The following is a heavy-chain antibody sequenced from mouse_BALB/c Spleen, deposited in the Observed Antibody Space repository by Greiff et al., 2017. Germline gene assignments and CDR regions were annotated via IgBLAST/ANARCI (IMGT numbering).Heavy chain of an antibody. CDR1: GYTFTDYA. D-gene: IGHD6-1*01. Sequence: VQLQQSGAELVRPGVSVKISCKGSGYTFTDYAMHWVKQSHAKSLEWIGVISTYYGDASYNQKFKGKATMTVDKSSSTAYMELARLTSEDSAIFYCARGRAPFAYWGQGTLVTGSA. CDR2: ISTYYGDA. CDR3: ARGRAPFAY. J-gene: IGHJ3*01. V-gene: IGHV1S137*01.